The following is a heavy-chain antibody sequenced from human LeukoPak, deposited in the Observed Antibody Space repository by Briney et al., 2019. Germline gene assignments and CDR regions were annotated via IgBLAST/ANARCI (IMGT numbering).Heavy chain of an antibody. V-gene: IGHV1-2*02. CDR2: INPNSGGT. CDR3: AREKSEEYYFDY. Sequence: ASVKVSCKASGYTFTCYYMHWVRQAPGQGLEWMGWINPNSGGTNYAQKFQGRVTMTRDTSISTAYMELSRLRSDDTAVYYCAREKSEEYYFDYWGQGTLVTVSS. CDR1: GYTFTCYY. D-gene: IGHD1-14*01. J-gene: IGHJ4*02.